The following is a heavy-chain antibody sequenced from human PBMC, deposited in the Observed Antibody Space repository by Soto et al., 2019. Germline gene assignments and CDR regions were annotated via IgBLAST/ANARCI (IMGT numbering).Heavy chain of an antibody. Sequence: QVQLVQSGAEVKKPGASVKVSCKASGYTFTSYDINWVRQATGQGLEWMGWMNPNSGNTGYAQKFQGRVTMSRNTSISTAYMALGSSRSKDTAVYYWAREGGYSYGFDYWGQGTLVTVSS. CDR1: GYTFTSYD. V-gene: IGHV1-8*01. J-gene: IGHJ4*02. CDR3: AREGGYSYGFDY. D-gene: IGHD5-18*01. CDR2: MNPNSGNT.